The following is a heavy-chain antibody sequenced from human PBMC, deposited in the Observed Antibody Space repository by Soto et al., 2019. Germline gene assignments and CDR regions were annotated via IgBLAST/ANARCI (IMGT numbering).Heavy chain of an antibody. J-gene: IGHJ4*02. Sequence: QVQLVQSGAEVKKPGASVKVSCKASGYTFTSYGFTWVRQAPGHGLEWMGWISAYNGNTNYAQKLQGRVTMTTDTSTITAYMELISLRSDDTAVYYWARDRGSYALDYWGQGTLVTVSS. CDR3: ARDRGSYALDY. D-gene: IGHD1-26*01. V-gene: IGHV1-18*01. CDR1: GYTFTSYG. CDR2: ISAYNGNT.